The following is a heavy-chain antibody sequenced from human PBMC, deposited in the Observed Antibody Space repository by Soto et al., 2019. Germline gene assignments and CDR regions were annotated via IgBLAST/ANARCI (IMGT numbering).Heavy chain of an antibody. V-gene: IGHV3-48*03. Sequence: GGSLRLSCAASGFTFSSYAMSWVRQAPGKGLEWVSDISSSGSTIYYADSVKGRFTISRDNAKNSLYLQMNSLRAEDTAVYYCAREIITMIVVVIDAPYGMDVWGQGTTVTVSS. CDR1: GFTFSSYA. D-gene: IGHD3-22*01. J-gene: IGHJ6*02. CDR3: AREIITMIVVVIDAPYGMDV. CDR2: ISSSGSTI.